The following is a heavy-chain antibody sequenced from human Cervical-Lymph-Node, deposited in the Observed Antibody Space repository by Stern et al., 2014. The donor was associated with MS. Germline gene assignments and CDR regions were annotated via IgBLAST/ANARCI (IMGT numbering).Heavy chain of an antibody. CDR2: MNPYSGNA. J-gene: IGHJ4*02. CDR1: GYTFTSYD. V-gene: IGHV1-8*01. D-gene: IGHD1-26*01. CDR3: ARGRELLXXXX. Sequence: QVQLVQSGAEVKKPGASVKVSCKASGYTFTSYDINWVRQATGQGLEWMGWMNPYSGNAVYAQKYQGRVTMTRDTSTSTAYMELTSLRSEDTAVFYCARGRELLXXXXWGQGTLVTVSS.